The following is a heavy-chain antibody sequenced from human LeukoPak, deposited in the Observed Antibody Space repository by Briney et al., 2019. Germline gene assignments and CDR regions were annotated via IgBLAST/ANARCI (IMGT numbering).Heavy chain of an antibody. D-gene: IGHD1-26*01. V-gene: IGHV1-8*03. CDR1: GYTFTSYD. Sequence: GASVKVSCKASGYTFTSYDINWVRQATGQGLEWMGWMNPNSGNTGYAQKFQGRVTITRNTSISTAYMELSSLRSEDTAVYYCARGSGVGAIYYYYYYMDVWGKGTTVTVSS. CDR3: ARGSGVGAIYYYYYYMDV. CDR2: MNPNSGNT. J-gene: IGHJ6*03.